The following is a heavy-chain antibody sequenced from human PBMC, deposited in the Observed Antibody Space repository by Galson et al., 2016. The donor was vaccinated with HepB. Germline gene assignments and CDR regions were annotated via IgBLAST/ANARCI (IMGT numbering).Heavy chain of an antibody. CDR1: GGPFSGY. J-gene: IGHJ6*02. CDR3: ARELGLRGIRMDV. Sequence: SETLSLTCAVSGGPFSGYWSWLRQPPGKGLEWIGEINQSVTSTTYNPSLVPRVTISVDTSKNQFSLNLKSVTAADTAVYYCARELGLRGIRMDVWGQGTTVVVSS. V-gene: IGHV4-34*01. CDR2: INQSVTST. D-gene: IGHD3-10*01.